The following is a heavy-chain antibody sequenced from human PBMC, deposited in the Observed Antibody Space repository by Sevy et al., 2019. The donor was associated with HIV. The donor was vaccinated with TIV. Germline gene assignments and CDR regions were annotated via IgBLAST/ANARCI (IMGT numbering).Heavy chain of an antibody. J-gene: IGHJ4*02. CDR1: GLILSDYY. D-gene: IGHD3-3*01. Sequence: GGSLRLSCAASGLILSDYYMDWVRQAPGKVLEWIGHIKDKTKSSTTQHAPSVRGRFTISRDDSKNSLFLQMDSLKIEDTAVYYGRQEGSGYENWGQGTLVTVSS. CDR3: RQEGSGYEN. V-gene: IGHV3-72*01. CDR2: IKDKTKSSTT.